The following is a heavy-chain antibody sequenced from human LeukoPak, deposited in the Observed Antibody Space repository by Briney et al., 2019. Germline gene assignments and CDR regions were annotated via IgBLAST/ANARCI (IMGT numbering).Heavy chain of an antibody. CDR1: GYTFTSYD. J-gene: IGHJ4*02. V-gene: IGHV1-8*01. CDR3: ARGVGSGYTDY. D-gene: IGHD3-22*01. Sequence: GASVKVSCKASGYTFTSYDINWVRQATGQGLEWMGWMNPKSGNTGPAQKFQGRVTMTRDTAIRTAYMELSSLTSEDTAVYYCARGVGSGYTDYWGQGALVTVSS. CDR2: MNPKSGNT.